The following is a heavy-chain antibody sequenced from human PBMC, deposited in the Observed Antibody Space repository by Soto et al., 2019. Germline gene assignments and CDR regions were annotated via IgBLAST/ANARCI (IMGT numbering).Heavy chain of an antibody. CDR2: ISSAGSNK. D-gene: IGHD6-19*01. CDR3: AKERAGAVVLGY. CDR1: GFTFSSYG. J-gene: IGHJ4*02. V-gene: IGHV3-30*18. Sequence: QVQLVESGGGVVQPGRSLRLSCAASGFTFSSYGMHWVRQAPGKGLEWVAVISSAGSNKYYADSVKGRFTISRDNSKNAGYLQMNSLRAEDTAVYYCAKERAGAVVLGYWGQGTLVTVSS.